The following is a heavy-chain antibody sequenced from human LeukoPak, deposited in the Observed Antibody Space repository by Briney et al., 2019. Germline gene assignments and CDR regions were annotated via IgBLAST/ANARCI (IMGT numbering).Heavy chain of an antibody. CDR2: ISGSGGST. J-gene: IGHJ4*02. D-gene: IGHD5-18*01. CDR3: AKGRGYSYGLGFDY. CDR1: GVTFSSYA. Sequence: PGGSLRLSCAASGVTFSSYAMSWVRQAPGKGLEWVSAISGSGGSTYYADSVKGRFTISRDNSKNTLYLQMNSLRAEDTAVYYCAKGRGYSYGLGFDYWGQGTLVTVSS. V-gene: IGHV3-23*01.